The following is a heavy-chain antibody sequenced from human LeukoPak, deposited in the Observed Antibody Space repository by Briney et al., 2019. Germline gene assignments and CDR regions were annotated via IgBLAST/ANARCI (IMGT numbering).Heavy chain of an antibody. CDR3: TTDSGRLVVT. D-gene: IGHD3-22*01. Sequence: GGSLRLSCAASGLTFTDAWMSWVRQGPGKGLEWVGRIRSKADGGTTDHGAPVKGRFTISRDDSKNTVYLQMNSLKTEDTALYYCTTDSGRLVVTWGQGTLVTVSS. J-gene: IGHJ4*02. V-gene: IGHV3-15*01. CDR1: GLTFTDAW. CDR2: IRSKADGGTT.